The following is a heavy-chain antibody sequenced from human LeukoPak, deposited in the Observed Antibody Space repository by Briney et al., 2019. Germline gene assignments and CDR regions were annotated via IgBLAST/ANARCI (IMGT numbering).Heavy chain of an antibody. Sequence: GASVKVSCKASGYTFPNYGISWVRQAPGQGLEWMGWISAYNGNTNYAQKLQGRVTVTTDTSTSTAYMELRSLRSDDTAVYYCARDVEQQLVRAVDYWGQGTLVTVSS. D-gene: IGHD6-13*01. J-gene: IGHJ4*02. CDR2: ISAYNGNT. CDR3: ARDVEQQLVRAVDY. CDR1: GYTFPNYG. V-gene: IGHV1-18*01.